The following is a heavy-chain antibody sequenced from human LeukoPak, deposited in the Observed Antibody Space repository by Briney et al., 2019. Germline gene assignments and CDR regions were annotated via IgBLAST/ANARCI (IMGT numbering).Heavy chain of an antibody. V-gene: IGHV3-30*01. CDR1: GFTFSSYA. D-gene: IGHD2-21*02. CDR2: ISYDGSNK. CDR3: AREVVVTAFDY. J-gene: IGHJ4*02. Sequence: GGSLRLSCAASGFTFSSYAMHWVRQAPGKGLEWVAVISYDGSNKYYADSVKGRFTISRDNSKNTLYLQMNSLRAEDTAVYYCAREVVVTAFDYWGQGTLVTASS.